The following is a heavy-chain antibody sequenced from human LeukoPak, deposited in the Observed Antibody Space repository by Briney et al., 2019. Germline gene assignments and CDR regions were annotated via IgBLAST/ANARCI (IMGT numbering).Heavy chain of an antibody. CDR2: IYYSGST. D-gene: IGHD5-24*01. CDR3: AGGRDGYNYPYYFDY. Sequence: SETLSLTCTVSGGSISSYYWSWIRQPPGKGLEWIGYIYYSGSTNYDPSLKSRVTISVDTSKNQFSLKLSSVTAADTAVYYCAGGRDGYNYPYYFDYWGQGTLVTVSS. V-gene: IGHV4-59*01. CDR1: GGSISSYY. J-gene: IGHJ4*02.